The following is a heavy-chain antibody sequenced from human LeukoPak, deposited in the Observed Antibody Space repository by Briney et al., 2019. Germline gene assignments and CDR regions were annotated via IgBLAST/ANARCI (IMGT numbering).Heavy chain of an antibody. CDR1: GGSISSYY. D-gene: IGHD3-9*01. CDR3: ARGRNYDILTGSYYGMDV. J-gene: IGHJ6*02. CDR2: IYTSGST. Sequence: PSETLSLTCTVSGGSISSYYWSWIRQPAGKGLEWIGRIYTSGSTNYNPSLKSRVTISVDKSKNQFSLKLSSVTAADTAVYYCARGRNYDILTGSYYGMDVWGQGTTVTVSS. V-gene: IGHV4-4*07.